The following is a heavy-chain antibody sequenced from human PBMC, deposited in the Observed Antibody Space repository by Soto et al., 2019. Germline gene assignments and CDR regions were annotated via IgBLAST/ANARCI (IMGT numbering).Heavy chain of an antibody. CDR3: ANVPRRGYYYYMDV. V-gene: IGHV4-39*01. CDR2: IYYSGST. J-gene: IGHJ6*03. D-gene: IGHD3-16*01. CDR1: GGSISSSSYY. Sequence: PSETLSLTCTVSGGSISSSSYYWGWIRQPPGKGLEWIGSIYYSGSTYYNPSLKSRVTISVDTSKNQFSLKLSSVTAADTAVYYCANVPRRGYYYYMDVWGKGTTVTV.